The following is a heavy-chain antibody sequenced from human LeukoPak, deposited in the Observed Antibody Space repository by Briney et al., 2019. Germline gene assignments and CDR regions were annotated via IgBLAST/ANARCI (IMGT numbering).Heavy chain of an antibody. J-gene: IGHJ3*02. CDR2: IIPIFVTA. V-gene: IGHV1-69*05. Sequence: SVKVSCKASGGTFSSYAISWVRQAPGQGLEWMGGIIPIFVTANYAQKFQGRVTITTDESTSTAYMELSSLRSEDTAVYYCARGAAMVIGAFDIWGQGTMVTVSS. D-gene: IGHD5-18*01. CDR1: GGTFSSYA. CDR3: ARGAAMVIGAFDI.